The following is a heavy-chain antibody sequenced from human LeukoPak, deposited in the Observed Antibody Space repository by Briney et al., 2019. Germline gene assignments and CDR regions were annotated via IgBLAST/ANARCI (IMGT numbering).Heavy chain of an antibody. V-gene: IGHV3-64D*06. CDR1: GFNFGRYG. CDR3: VKDQSGSGSW. CDR2: ISNDGGST. J-gene: IGHJ4*02. D-gene: IGHD3-10*01. Sequence: PGRSLRLSCAASGFNFGRYGMHWVRQAPGKGLEYVSTISNDGGSTYYADSVKGRFTISRDNFKNTLYLQVNSLRAEDTAVYYCVKDQSGSGSWWGQGTLVTVSS.